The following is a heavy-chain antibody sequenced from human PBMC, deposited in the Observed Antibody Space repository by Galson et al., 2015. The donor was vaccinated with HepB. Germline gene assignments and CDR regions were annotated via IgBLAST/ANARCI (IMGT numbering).Heavy chain of an antibody. J-gene: IGHJ4*02. V-gene: IGHV3-23*01. D-gene: IGHD1-1*01. CDR2: ISGSGGST. CDR3: AKVVQLEPTTKYYFDY. CDR1: GFTFSSYA. Sequence: SLRLSCAASGFTFSSYAMSWVRQAPGKGLEWVSAISGSGGSTYYADSVKGRFTISRDNSKNTLYLQMNSLRAEDTAVYYCAKVVQLEPTTKYYFDYWGQGTLVTVSS.